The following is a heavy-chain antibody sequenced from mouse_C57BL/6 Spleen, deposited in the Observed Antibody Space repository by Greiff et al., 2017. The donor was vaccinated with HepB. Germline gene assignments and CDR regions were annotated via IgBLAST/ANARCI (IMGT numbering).Heavy chain of an antibody. D-gene: IGHD2-3*01. CDR2: IWSGGST. J-gene: IGHJ4*01. V-gene: IGHV2-4*01. CDR3: AKRWLDAMDY. Sequence: VKLMESGPGLVQPSQSLSITCTVSGFSLTSYGVHWVRQPPGKGLEWLGVIWSGGSTDYNAAFISRLSISKDNSKSQVFFKMNSLQADDTAIYYCAKRWLDAMDYWGQGTSVTVSS. CDR1: GFSLTSYG.